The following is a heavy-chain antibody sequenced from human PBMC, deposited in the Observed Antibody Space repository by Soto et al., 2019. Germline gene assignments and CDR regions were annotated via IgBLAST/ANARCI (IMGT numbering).Heavy chain of an antibody. Sequence: QVQLVQSGAEVKKPGSSVRVSCKASGGTFSSYTINWVRQAPGQGLEWMGRVVPKIGSRNFVRTFQGRLTLTADKSTRTAYMELSSLRSEDTAVYYCARGGRDNNGNDGNFDFWGQGTRVTVSS. CDR3: ARGGRDNNGNDGNFDF. D-gene: IGHD1-20*01. V-gene: IGHV1-69*08. J-gene: IGHJ4*02. CDR1: GGTFSSYT. CDR2: VVPKIGSR.